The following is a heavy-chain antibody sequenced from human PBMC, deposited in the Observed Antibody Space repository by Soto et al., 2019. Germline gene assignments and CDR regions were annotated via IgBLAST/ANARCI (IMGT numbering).Heavy chain of an antibody. CDR3: AAALSGWYSDY. Sequence: ASVKVSCKASGYTFTGYYMYWVRQAPGQGLEWMGWINPNSGGTNYAQKFQGWVTMTRDTSISTAYMELSSLRSEDTAVYYCAAALSGWYSDYWGQGTQVTVSS. CDR2: INPNSGGT. D-gene: IGHD6-19*01. V-gene: IGHV1-2*04. CDR1: GYTFTGYY. J-gene: IGHJ4*02.